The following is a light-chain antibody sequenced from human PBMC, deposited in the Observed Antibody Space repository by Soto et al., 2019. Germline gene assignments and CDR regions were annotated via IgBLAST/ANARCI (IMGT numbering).Light chain of an antibody. Sequence: QSVLTQPPSVSGAPGQRVTISCTGTSSNIGAGYDVNWYQHLPGAAPKLLIYTNGNRPSGVPDRFSGSKSGTSASLAITGLQADDEANYYCSSYTTTNSPYVFGTGTKLTVL. J-gene: IGLJ1*01. CDR1: SSNIGAGYD. CDR2: TNG. CDR3: SSYTTTNSPYV. V-gene: IGLV1-40*01.